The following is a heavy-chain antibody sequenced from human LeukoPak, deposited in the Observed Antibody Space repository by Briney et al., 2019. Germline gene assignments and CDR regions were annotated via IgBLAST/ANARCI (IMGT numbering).Heavy chain of an antibody. CDR3: ARRIGLAYCGGDCYSGAFDI. V-gene: IGHV6-1*01. Sequence: SQTLSLTCAISGDSVSSNSAAWNWIRQSPSRGLEWLGRTYYRSKWYNDYAVSVKSRIIINPDTSKNQFSLKLSSVTAADTAVYYCARRIGLAYCGGDCYSGAFDIWGQGTMVTVSS. CDR1: GDSVSSNSAA. CDR2: TYYRSKWYN. D-gene: IGHD2-21*02. J-gene: IGHJ3*02.